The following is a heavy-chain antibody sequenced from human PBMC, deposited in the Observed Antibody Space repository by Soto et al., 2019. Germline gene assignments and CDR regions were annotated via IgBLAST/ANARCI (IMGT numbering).Heavy chain of an antibody. Sequence: VQLVQSGAEVKKPGTSVKVSCKASGYIFSNYYMHWVRQAPGQGLEWMGVFNPSGDATHYAQSFKGRVCVTRDTSTSTVYMELSTLTSEDTAVYYCAIRGMSKIGFDTWGQGTMVTVSS. D-gene: IGHD3-10*01. CDR2: FNPSGDAT. CDR3: AIRGMSKIGFDT. J-gene: IGHJ3*02. CDR1: GYIFSNYY. V-gene: IGHV1-46*01.